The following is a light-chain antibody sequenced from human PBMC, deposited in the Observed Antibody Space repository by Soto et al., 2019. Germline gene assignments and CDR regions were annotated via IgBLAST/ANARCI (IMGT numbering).Light chain of an antibody. J-gene: IGKJ4*01. V-gene: IGKV1-5*03. CDR3: QQYERYPMT. Sequence: DSQMTQFPSTLSASVGDRVTITCRASQSISPWLAWYQQKPGKAPKILISKASTLQSGVPPRFSGSGSGTEFTLTISSLPPDDFATYYCQQYERYPMTFGGGTKVEIK. CDR2: KAS. CDR1: QSISPW.